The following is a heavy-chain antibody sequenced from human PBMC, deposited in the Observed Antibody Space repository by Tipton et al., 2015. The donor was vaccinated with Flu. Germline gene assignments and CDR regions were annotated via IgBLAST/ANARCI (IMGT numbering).Heavy chain of an antibody. J-gene: IGHJ4*02. V-gene: IGHV3-21*01. CDR3: ARIREPHSFDY. CDR1: GFTFSGDS. Sequence: SLRLSCAASGFTFSGDSMIWVRQAPGKGLEWVSSISTSGTYMFYAGSVKGRFTISRDNAKNSLYLQMNSLRAEDTAIYYCARIREPHSFDYWGQGTLVTVSS. D-gene: IGHD1-26*01. CDR2: ISTSGTYM.